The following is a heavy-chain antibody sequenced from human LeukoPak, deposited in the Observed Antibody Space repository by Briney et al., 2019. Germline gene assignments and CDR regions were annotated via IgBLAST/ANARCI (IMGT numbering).Heavy chain of an antibody. J-gene: IGHJ4*02. CDR1: GFTFSDYN. CDR2: MSRSGDII. Sequence: GGSLRLSCAASGFTFSDYNMNWVRQVPGKGLESVSYMSRSGDIIYYADSVKGRFTISIDNAKNSLYLQMNSLRVEDTAVYYCGRLWFGELYLPFDYWGQGSLVTVSS. V-gene: IGHV3-21*05. CDR3: GRLWFGELYLPFDY. D-gene: IGHD3-10*01.